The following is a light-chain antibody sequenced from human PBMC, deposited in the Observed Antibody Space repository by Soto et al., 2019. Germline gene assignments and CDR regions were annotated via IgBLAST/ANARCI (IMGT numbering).Light chain of an antibody. J-gene: IGLJ3*02. CDR1: SSDVGSYNF. CDR3: CSYAGNSGV. V-gene: IGLV2-23*02. CDR2: EVS. Sequence: QSVLTQPASVSGSPGQSIIISCTGTSSDVGSYNFVSWYQQHPGKAPKLMIYEVSKRPSGVSNRFSGSKSGNTASLTISGLQTEDEADYSCCSYAGNSGVFGGGTKLTVL.